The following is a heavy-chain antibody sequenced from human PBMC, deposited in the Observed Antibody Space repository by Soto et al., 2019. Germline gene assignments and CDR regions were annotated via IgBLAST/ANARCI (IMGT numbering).Heavy chain of an antibody. V-gene: IGHV3-23*01. Sequence: EVQLLESGGGLVQPGGSLRLSCAASGFTFSSYAMSWVRQAPGKGLEWVSAISGSGGSTYYADSVKGRFTISRDNSKNTLYLQMNSLRAEDTAVYYCALHSRGSSGWRIWGQGTMVTVSS. D-gene: IGHD6-19*01. J-gene: IGHJ3*02. CDR2: ISGSGGST. CDR3: ALHSRGSSGWRI. CDR1: GFTFSSYA.